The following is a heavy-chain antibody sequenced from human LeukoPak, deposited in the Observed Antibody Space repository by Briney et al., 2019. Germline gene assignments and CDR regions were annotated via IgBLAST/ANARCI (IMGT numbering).Heavy chain of an antibody. D-gene: IGHD1-26*01. J-gene: IGHJ6*03. CDR3: AKDYSGSYRYYYYYYMDV. V-gene: IGHV3-53*01. CDR1: GFTVSSNY. CDR2: IYSGGST. Sequence: GGSLRLSCAASGFTVSSNYMSWVRQAPGKGLEWVSVIYSGGSTYYADSVKGRFTISRDNAKNSLYLQMNSLRAEDTAVYYCAKDYSGSYRYYYYYYMDVWGKGTTVTVSS.